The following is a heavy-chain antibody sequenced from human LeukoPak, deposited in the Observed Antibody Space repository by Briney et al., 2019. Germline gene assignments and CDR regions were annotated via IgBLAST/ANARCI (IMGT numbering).Heavy chain of an antibody. D-gene: IGHD3-10*01. CDR1: GFTVSSNY. CDR2: IYSGGST. V-gene: IGHV3-53*01. Sequence: GGSLRLSCAASGFTVSSNYMSWVRQAPGKGLEWVSVIYSGGSTYYADSVKGRFTISRDNSKNTLYLQMNSLRAEDTAVYYCARDRSGYYGSGTLGYWGQGTLVTVSS. J-gene: IGHJ4*02. CDR3: ARDRSGYYGSGTLGY.